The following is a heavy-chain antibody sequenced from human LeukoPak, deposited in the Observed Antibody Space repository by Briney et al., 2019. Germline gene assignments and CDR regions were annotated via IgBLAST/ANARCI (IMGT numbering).Heavy chain of an antibody. CDR3: ARDNYGDYIIDY. CDR1: GFTFSSYS. V-gene: IGHV3-21*01. CDR2: ISSSSSYI. Sequence: KTGGPLRLFCAASGFTFSSYSMNWVRQAPGKGLEWVSSISSSSSYIYYADSVKGRFTISRDNAKNSLYLQMNSLRAEDTAVYYCARDNYGDYIIDYWGQGTLVTVSS. D-gene: IGHD4-17*01. J-gene: IGHJ4*02.